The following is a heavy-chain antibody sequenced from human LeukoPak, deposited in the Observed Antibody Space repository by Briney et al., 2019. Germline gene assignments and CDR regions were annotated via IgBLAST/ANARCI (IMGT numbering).Heavy chain of an antibody. CDR1: GYTFTTYG. V-gene: IGHV1-18*01. CDR3: ARDGAVAAVFDY. CDR2: ISPYNGDT. J-gene: IGHJ4*02. Sequence: ASVTVSCKASGYTFTTYGVTWVRQAPGQGLEWMGWISPYNGDTNYAQNLQGRVTLTTDTSTSTAYMELRSLRSDDTAVYYCARDGAVAAVFDYWGQGTLVTVSS. D-gene: IGHD6-19*01.